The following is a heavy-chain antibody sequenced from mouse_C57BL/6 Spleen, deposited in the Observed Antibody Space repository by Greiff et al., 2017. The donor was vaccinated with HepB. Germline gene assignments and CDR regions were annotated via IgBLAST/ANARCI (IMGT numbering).Heavy chain of an antibody. Sequence: DVKLVESGGGLVKPGGSLKLSCAASGFTFSDYGMHWVRQAPEKGLEWVAYISSGSSTIYYADTVKGRFTISRDNARNTLFLQMTSLRSEDTAMYYCARREYYYGSSSSWFAYWGQGTLVTVSA. CDR3: ARREYYYGSSSSWFAY. V-gene: IGHV5-17*01. CDR2: ISSGSSTI. D-gene: IGHD1-1*01. CDR1: GFTFSDYG. J-gene: IGHJ3*01.